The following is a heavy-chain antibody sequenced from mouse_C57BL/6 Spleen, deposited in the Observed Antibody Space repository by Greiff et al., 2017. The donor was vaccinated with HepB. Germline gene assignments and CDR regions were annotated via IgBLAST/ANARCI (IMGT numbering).Heavy chain of an antibody. V-gene: IGHV1-15*01. CDR3: TRGVATDY. D-gene: IGHD1-1*01. J-gene: IGHJ2*01. CDR2: IDPETGGT. Sequence: QVPLQQSGAELVRPGASVTLSCKASGYTFTDYELHWVQQTPVHGLEWIGAIDPETGGTAYNQKFKGKAILAADKSSSTAYMELRSLTSEDSAVYYCTRGVATDYWGQGTTLTVSS. CDR1: GYTFTDYE.